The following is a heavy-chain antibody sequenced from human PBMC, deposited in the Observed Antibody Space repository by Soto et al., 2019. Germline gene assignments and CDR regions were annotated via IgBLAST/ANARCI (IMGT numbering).Heavy chain of an antibody. D-gene: IGHD4-17*01. V-gene: IGHV3-30*18. CDR3: AKADYGDYDPEDAFDI. Sequence: QVQLVESGGGVVQPGRSLRLSCAASGFTFSSYGMHWVLQAPGKGLEWVAVISYDGSNKYYADSVKGRFTISRDNSKNTLYLQMNSLRAEDTAVYYCAKADYGDYDPEDAFDIWGQGTMVTVSS. J-gene: IGHJ3*02. CDR1: GFTFSSYG. CDR2: ISYDGSNK.